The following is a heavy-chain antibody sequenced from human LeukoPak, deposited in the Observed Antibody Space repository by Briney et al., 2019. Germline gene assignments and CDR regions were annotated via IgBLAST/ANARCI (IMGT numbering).Heavy chain of an antibody. Sequence: PSETLSLTCAVYGGSFSGYYWSWIRQPPGKGLEWIGEINHSGSTNYNPSLKSRLTISIDTSKTQVSLKLSSVTAADTAVYYCARVTEWNDFDYWGQGTLVTVSS. V-gene: IGHV4-34*01. CDR3: ARVTEWNDFDY. CDR2: INHSGST. J-gene: IGHJ4*02. D-gene: IGHD1-1*01. CDR1: GGSFSGYY.